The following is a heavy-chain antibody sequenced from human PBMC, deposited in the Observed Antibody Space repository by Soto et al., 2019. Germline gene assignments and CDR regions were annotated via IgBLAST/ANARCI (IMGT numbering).Heavy chain of an antibody. D-gene: IGHD3-9*01. V-gene: IGHV1-69*06. J-gene: IGHJ6*02. CDR1: GGTFSSYA. CDR2: IITIFGTA. Sequence: SVKVSCKASGGTFSSYAISWVRQAPGQGLEWMGGIITIFGTANYAQKFQGRVTITADKSTSTAYMELSSLRSEDTAVYYCARVKYYDILTGYYDYYYGMDVWGQGTTVTVSS. CDR3: ARVKYYDILTGYYDYYYGMDV.